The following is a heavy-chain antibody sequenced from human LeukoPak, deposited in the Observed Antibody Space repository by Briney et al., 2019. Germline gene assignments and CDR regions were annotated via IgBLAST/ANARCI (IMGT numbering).Heavy chain of an antibody. Sequence: SETLSLTCTVSGGSISSYYWSWIRQPPGKGLEWIGYIYYSGSTNYNPSLKSRVTISVDTSKNQFSLKLSSVTAADTAVYYCARDGWYSSSWSYFQHWGQGTLVTVSS. CDR3: ARDGWYSSSWSYFQH. CDR2: IYYSGST. D-gene: IGHD6-13*01. CDR1: GGSISSYY. J-gene: IGHJ1*01. V-gene: IGHV4-59*01.